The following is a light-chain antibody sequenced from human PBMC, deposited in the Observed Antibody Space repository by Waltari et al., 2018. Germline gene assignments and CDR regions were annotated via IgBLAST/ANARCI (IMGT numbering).Light chain of an antibody. Sequence: QSALTQPRSVSGSPGQSVTISCTGTSRDVGDYNYVSWYQHNPGKTPKVMLFDVPKRPSGVPDRFSGSKSGNPASLTISGLQAEDEADYFCCSYAGSSLFVFGTGTKVTVL. CDR1: SRDVGDYNY. CDR3: CSYAGSSLFV. CDR2: DVP. V-gene: IGLV2-11*01. J-gene: IGLJ1*01.